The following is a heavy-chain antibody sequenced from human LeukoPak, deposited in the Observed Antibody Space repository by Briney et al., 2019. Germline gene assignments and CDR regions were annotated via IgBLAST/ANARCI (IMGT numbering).Heavy chain of an antibody. CDR2: INHSGST. CDR1: GGSFNSHY. CDR3: ASMAYYYVSSFFDY. V-gene: IGHV4-34*01. J-gene: IGHJ4*02. Sequence: PSETLSLTCAVSGGSFNSHYWSWIRQPPGKGLEWIGEINHSGSTNYNPSLKSRVTISVDTSKNQFSLKLSSVTAADTAVYYCASMAYYYVSSFFDYWGQGTLVTVSS. D-gene: IGHD3-22*01.